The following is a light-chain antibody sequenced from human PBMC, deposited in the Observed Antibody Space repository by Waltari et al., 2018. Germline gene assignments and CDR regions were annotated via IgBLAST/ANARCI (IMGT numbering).Light chain of an antibody. Sequence: IVMTQSPLPLPVTAGVPAPISCRSSQTPLHSDGYNYLDWTLQKPGQSPQSLIYLVANRASGVPDRFRGSRSGTEFTLKISRVEAGDVRMCYCMRGLQTPSFGQGTKVELK. CDR3: MRGLQTPS. CDR1: QTPLHSDGYNY. CDR2: LVA. V-gene: IGKV2-28*01. J-gene: IGKJ1*01.